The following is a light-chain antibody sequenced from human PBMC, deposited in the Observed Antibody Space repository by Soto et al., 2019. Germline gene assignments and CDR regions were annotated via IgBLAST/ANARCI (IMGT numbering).Light chain of an antibody. CDR1: NIGADFD. Sequence: QSVLTQPPSVSGAPGQRVTISCTNIGADFDVLWYQQLPGTAPKLLINANDNRPAGVTDRFSGSKSGSSASLAITGLQSDDDSDYYCAAWDDSLGAVVFGGGTKLTVL. J-gene: IGLJ2*01. CDR3: AAWDDSLGAVV. CDR2: AND. V-gene: IGLV1-40*01.